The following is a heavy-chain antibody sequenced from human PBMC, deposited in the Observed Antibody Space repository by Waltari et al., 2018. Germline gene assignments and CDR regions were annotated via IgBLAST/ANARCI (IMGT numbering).Heavy chain of an antibody. CDR1: GFPFSTYG. V-gene: IGHV3-30*18. D-gene: IGHD6-13*01. Sequence: QVQLVESGGGVVQPGGYLRLSCAASGFPFSTYGMHWVRQAPGKGLEWVAVISFEGSNYYYADSVKGRFTISRDNSKNTLFLQMNSLRAEDTAMYYCAKRPGGWSSWYFDYWGQGTLVTVSS. CDR2: ISFEGSNY. CDR3: AKRPGGWSSWYFDY. J-gene: IGHJ4*02.